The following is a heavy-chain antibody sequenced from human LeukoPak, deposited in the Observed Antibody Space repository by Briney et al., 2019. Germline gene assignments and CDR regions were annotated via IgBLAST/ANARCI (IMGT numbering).Heavy chain of an antibody. J-gene: IGHJ3*01. CDR3: VRAVHHSFYSDSSGYYGDAFDV. CDR1: GFSIRTYY. CDR2: IYSGGTI. Sequence: GGSLRLSCEASGFSIRTYYMSWVRQVPGKGVEWVSVIYSGGTIRYADSVKGRFTFSRDNFKDTLNLQMNSLRADDTAVYYCVRAVHHSFYSDSSGYYGDAFDVWGQGTVVTVSS. V-gene: IGHV3-53*01. D-gene: IGHD3-22*01.